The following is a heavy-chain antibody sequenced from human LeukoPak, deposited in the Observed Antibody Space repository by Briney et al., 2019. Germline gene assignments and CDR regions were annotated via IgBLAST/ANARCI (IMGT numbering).Heavy chain of an antibody. J-gene: IGHJ4*02. D-gene: IGHD6-19*01. CDR2: MNPNSGNT. Sequence: ASVKVSCKASGYTFTSYDINWVRQATGQGLEWMGWMNPNSGNTGYAQKFQGRVTMTRNTSISTAYMELSSLRSEDTAVYYCAGVPMRYSSHFDYWGQGTLVTVSS. V-gene: IGHV1-8*01. CDR1: GYTFTSYD. CDR3: AGVPMRYSSHFDY.